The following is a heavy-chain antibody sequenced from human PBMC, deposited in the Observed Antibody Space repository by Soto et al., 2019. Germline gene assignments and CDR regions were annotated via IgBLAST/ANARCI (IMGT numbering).Heavy chain of an antibody. J-gene: IGHJ6*02. CDR2: IYPGDSHT. V-gene: IGHV5-10-1*01. CDR1: GYSFTTDW. CDR3: ARMDAAAGFYGMDV. D-gene: IGHD6-13*01. Sequence: PGESLKISCKGSGYSFTTDWINWVRQMPGKGLEWMGKIYPGDSHTINSPSFQGRVTMSADKSISTAYLQWSSLKASDTAMYYCARMDAAAGFYGMDVWGQGTTVTVSS.